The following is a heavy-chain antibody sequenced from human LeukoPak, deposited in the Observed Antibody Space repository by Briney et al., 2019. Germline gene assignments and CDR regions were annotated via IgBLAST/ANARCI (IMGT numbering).Heavy chain of an antibody. Sequence: SETLSLTRAVYGGSFSGYYWSWIRQPPGKGLEWIGEINHSGSTNYNPSLKSRVTISVDTSKNQFSLKLSSVTAADTAVYYCARGLPKHYYDRSRGSERLDYWGQGTLVTVSS. J-gene: IGHJ4*02. V-gene: IGHV4-34*01. CDR3: ARGLPKHYYDRSRGSERLDY. D-gene: IGHD3-22*01. CDR1: GGSFSGYY. CDR2: INHSGST.